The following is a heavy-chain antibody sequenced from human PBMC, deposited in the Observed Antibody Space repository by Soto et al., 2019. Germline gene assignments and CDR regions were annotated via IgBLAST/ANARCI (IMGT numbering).Heavy chain of an antibody. V-gene: IGHV4-4*01. D-gene: IGHD3-22*01. Sequence: SPGKGLEWIGDIYHGGSTNYNPSLKSRVTISIDKSKNQFSLKLKSVTAADTAVYFCARTGKFYYYENSGLLFAPRCQGTLVTVSS. CDR3: ARTGKFYYYENSGLLFAP. J-gene: IGHJ5*02. CDR2: IYHGGST.